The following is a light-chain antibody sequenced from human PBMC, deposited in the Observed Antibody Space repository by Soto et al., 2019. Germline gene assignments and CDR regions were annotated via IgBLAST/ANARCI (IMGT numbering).Light chain of an antibody. Sequence: EIVVTQSPATLSVSPGERATLSCRASQSVYSNLAWYQQKPGQAPRLLIYGASTRATGIPARFSGSGSATEFTLTISSLQSEDFAVYYCQQYNNWPLFTFGPGTKVDIK. CDR2: GAS. V-gene: IGKV3-15*01. J-gene: IGKJ3*01. CDR1: QSVYSN. CDR3: QQYNNWPLFT.